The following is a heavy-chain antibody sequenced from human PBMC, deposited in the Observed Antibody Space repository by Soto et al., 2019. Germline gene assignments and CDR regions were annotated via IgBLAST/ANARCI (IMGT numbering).Heavy chain of an antibody. D-gene: IGHD3-10*01. J-gene: IGHJ6*02. V-gene: IGHV1-69*06. CDR3: ATGISMVRGVIITVYCFHALDL. CDR1: GGNFISYS. CDR2: IIPMFDTP. Sequence: QVQLVQSGAEVRKPGSSVRVSCKTSGGNFISYSFSWVRQAPGQGLEWMGGIIPMFDTPSYAQIFQGKVTFIAGKSTTTAYMEVNRLTSGDTAVYYWATGISMVRGVIITVYCFHALDLWGQGTTVSV.